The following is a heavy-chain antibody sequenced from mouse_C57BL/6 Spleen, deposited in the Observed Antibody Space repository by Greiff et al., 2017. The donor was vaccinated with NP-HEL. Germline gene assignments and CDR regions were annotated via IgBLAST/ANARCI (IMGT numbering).Heavy chain of an antibody. J-gene: IGHJ3*01. CDR3: ARGGNYYGSSEAWFAY. Sequence: QVQLKQPGAELVRPGSSVKLSCKASGYTFTSYWMDWVKQRPGQGLEWIGNIYPSDSETHYNQKFKDKATLTVDKSSSTAYMQLSSLTSEDSAVYYCARGGNYYGSSEAWFAYWGQGTLVTVSA. CDR1: GYTFTSYW. D-gene: IGHD1-1*01. CDR2: IYPSDSET. V-gene: IGHV1-61*01.